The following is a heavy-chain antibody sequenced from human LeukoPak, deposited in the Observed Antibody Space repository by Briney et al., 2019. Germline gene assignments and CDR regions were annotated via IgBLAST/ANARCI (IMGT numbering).Heavy chain of an antibody. CDR1: GYTLTELS. CDR2: FDPEDGET. V-gene: IGHV1-24*01. J-gene: IGHJ4*02. D-gene: IGHD3-10*01. CDR3: ATGRGWFGELFFHY. Sequence: GASVKVSCKVSGYTLTELSMHWVRQAPGKGLEWMGGFDPEDGETIYAQKFQGRVTMTEDTSTDTAYMELSSLRSEDTAVYYCATGRGWFGELFFHYWGQGTLVTVSS.